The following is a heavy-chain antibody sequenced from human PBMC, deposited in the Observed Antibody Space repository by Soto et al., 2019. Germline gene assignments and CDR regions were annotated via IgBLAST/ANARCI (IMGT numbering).Heavy chain of an antibody. CDR1: EYSFTGHY. V-gene: IGHV1-2*02. Sequence: GASVKVSCKASEYSFTGHYLHWVRQAPGQGLEWMGWIDPKSGDTKYAPKFQDRVTMTRDTSISTAYMDLSSLRYDDTAVYYCARDYDKSGYDYFDPWGQGTLVTVSS. CDR2: IDPKSGDT. J-gene: IGHJ5*02. CDR3: ARDYDKSGYDYFDP. D-gene: IGHD3-22*01.